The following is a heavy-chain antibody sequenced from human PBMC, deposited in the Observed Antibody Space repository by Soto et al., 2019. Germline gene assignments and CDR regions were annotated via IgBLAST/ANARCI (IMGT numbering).Heavy chain of an antibody. J-gene: IGHJ5*02. Sequence: SATLSLTCTVSGGSLSGGSYYWNWIRQPPGKQMEWIGYIYDSGATKYNPSLKSRVTISQDTSKNQFSLKMNSVTPSDTAVYYCARDWGPYWFDPWGQGILVTVSS. CDR1: GGSLSGGSYY. CDR3: ARDWGPYWFDP. D-gene: IGHD3-16*01. V-gene: IGHV4-61*01. CDR2: IYDSGAT.